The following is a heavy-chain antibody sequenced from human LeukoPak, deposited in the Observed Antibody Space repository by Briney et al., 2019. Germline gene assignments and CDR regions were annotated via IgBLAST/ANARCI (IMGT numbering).Heavy chain of an antibody. V-gene: IGHV3-23*01. J-gene: IGHJ4*02. D-gene: IGHD6-13*01. CDR1: GFTFSNYV. Sequence: GGSLRLSCAASGFTFSNYVVSWVRQAPGKGLEWVPAISGSGGITYYADSVKGRFTISRDNSKNTVYLQMNSLRAEDTAVYSCAKVPAAGHYWGQGTLVTVSS. CDR2: ISGSGGIT. CDR3: AKVPAAGHY.